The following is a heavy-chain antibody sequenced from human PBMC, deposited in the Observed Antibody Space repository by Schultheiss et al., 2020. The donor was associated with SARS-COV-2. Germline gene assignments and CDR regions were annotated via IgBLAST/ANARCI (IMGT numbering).Heavy chain of an antibody. D-gene: IGHD3-10*01. Sequence: SVKVSCKASGGTFSSYAISWVRQAPGQGLEWMGRIIPIFGIANYAQKFQGRVTITADKSTSTAYMELSSLRSEDTAVYYCAREGGSGSPRHYYYGMDVWGQGTTVTVSS. CDR3: AREGGSGSPRHYYYGMDV. CDR1: GGTFSSYA. V-gene: IGHV1-69*04. CDR2: IIPIFGIA. J-gene: IGHJ6*02.